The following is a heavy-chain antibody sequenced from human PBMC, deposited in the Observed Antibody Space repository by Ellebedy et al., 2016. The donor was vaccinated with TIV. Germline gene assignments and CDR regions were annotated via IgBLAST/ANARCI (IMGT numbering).Heavy chain of an antibody. V-gene: IGHV4-34*01. CDR3: ARGLYCSGAGCSR. Sequence: MPSETLSLTCAVFGESLSGYYWSWIRQPPGKGLEWIGEINHSGNTNYNPSLKSRVTISVDTSRNQLSLNLSPVTAADTAVYYCARGLYCSGAGCSRWGQGTLVTVSS. CDR1: GESLSGYY. J-gene: IGHJ4*01. CDR2: INHSGNT. D-gene: IGHD2-15*01.